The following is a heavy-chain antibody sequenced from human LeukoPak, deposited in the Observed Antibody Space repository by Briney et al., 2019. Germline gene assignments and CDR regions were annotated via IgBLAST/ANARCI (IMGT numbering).Heavy chain of an antibody. CDR3: ATYITIFGVVTPPVNWFDP. Sequence: WASVKVSCTVSGYTLTELSMHWVRQAPGKGLEWMGGFDPEDGETIYAQKFQGRVTMTEDTSTDTAYMELSSLRSEDTAVYYCATYITIFGVVTPPVNWFDPWGQGTLVTVSS. V-gene: IGHV1-24*01. J-gene: IGHJ5*02. CDR1: GYTLTELS. CDR2: FDPEDGET. D-gene: IGHD3-3*01.